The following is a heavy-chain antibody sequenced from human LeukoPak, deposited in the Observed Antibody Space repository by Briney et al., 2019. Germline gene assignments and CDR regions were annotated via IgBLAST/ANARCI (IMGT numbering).Heavy chain of an antibody. CDR3: ARITGYGGGSLRY. J-gene: IGHJ4*02. CDR1: GGSFTGYY. Sequence: PSETLSLTCSVAGGSFTGYYWTWIRQPPGKGREWIGEINHTGNTNYNPSLKSRVTLSIYMSKKQFSLHLTSLTAADTAVYYCARITGYGGGSLRYWGQGTLVAISS. CDR2: INHTGNT. V-gene: IGHV4-34*01. D-gene: IGHD4-23*01.